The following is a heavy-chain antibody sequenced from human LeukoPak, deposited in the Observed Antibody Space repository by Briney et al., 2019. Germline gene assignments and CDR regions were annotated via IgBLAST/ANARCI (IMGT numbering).Heavy chain of an antibody. CDR2: INSDGSST. CDR3: AKQLGYCSDGSCYFPY. Sequence: GGSLRLSCAASGFTFSSYWMHWVRQAPGKGLVWVSRINSDGSSTSYADSVQGRFTISRDNSKSTLCLQMNSLRAEDTAVYYCAKQLGYCSDGSCYFPYWGQGTLVTVSS. V-gene: IGHV3-74*01. D-gene: IGHD2-15*01. J-gene: IGHJ4*02. CDR1: GFTFSSYW.